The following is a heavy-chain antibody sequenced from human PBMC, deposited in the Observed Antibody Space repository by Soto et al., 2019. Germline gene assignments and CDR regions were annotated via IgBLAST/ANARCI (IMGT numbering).Heavy chain of an antibody. J-gene: IGHJ5*02. V-gene: IGHV1-46*01. CDR2: INPSSGTT. D-gene: IGHD6-13*01. Sequence: GASVKVSCKASGYTFSSYYIHWVRQAPGQGLEWMGVINPSSGTTNYAQKFQGRVTMTRDTSTSTLYMELSSLRSEDTAVYYCAYIAAAGSSNWFDPWGQGTLVTVSS. CDR1: GYTFSSYY. CDR3: AYIAAAGSSNWFDP.